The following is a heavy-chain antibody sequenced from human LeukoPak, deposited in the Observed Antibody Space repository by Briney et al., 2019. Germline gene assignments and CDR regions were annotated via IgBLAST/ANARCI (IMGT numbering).Heavy chain of an antibody. CDR1: GYTLTELS. CDR2: FDPEDGET. Sequence: GASVKVSCKVSGYTLTELSMHWVRQAPGKGLEWMGGFDPEDGETIYAQKFQGRVAMTEDTSTDTAYMELSSPRSEDTAVYYCATVYSGSRWGSDYYFDYWGQGTLVTVSS. D-gene: IGHD1-26*01. J-gene: IGHJ4*02. CDR3: ATVYSGSRWGSDYYFDY. V-gene: IGHV1-24*01.